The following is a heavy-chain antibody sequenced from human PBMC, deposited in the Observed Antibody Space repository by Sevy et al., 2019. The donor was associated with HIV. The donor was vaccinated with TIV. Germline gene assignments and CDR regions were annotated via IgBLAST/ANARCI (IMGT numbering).Heavy chain of an antibody. CDR3: ARYGGKFDY. Sequence: SETLSLTCTVSGGSISSSGHYWTWIRQPPGKGVEWIGSIYYSGKTDYNPSLKSRVTISVHTSKNQFSLKMTSVTAADTAVYYCARYGGKFDYWCQGTLVTVSS. CDR1: GGSISSSGHY. V-gene: IGHV4-39*01. CDR2: IYYSGKT. J-gene: IGHJ4*02. D-gene: IGHD3-16*01.